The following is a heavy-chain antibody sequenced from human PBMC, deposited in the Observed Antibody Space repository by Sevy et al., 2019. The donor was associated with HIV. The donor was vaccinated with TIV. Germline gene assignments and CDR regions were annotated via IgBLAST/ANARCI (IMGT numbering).Heavy chain of an antibody. D-gene: IGHD2-21*02. CDR3: AKVTLPHFYYCGMDV. Sequence: GGSLRLSCAASGFTFGDYGMHWVLQAPGKGLEWGVVISYDGNNKYYADSVKGRFTISRDNSKNTLFLQMNNLRPEDTAVYYCAKVTLPHFYYCGMDVWGQGTAVTVSS. CDR1: GFTFGDYG. V-gene: IGHV3-30*18. J-gene: IGHJ6*02. CDR2: ISYDGNNK.